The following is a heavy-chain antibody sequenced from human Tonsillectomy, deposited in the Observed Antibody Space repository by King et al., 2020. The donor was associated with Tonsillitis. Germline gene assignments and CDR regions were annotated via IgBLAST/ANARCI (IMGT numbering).Heavy chain of an antibody. CDR3: AKALWRGPVPATAILGY. V-gene: IGHV3-23*04. CDR1: GFTFSSYA. J-gene: IGHJ4*02. CDR2: ISGSGGST. D-gene: IGHD2-2*02. Sequence: VQLVESGGGLVQPGGSLRLSCAASGFTFSSYAMSWVRQAPGKGLEWVSAISGSGGSTYYADSVKGRFTISRDNSKNTLYLQMNSLRAEDTAVSYCAKALWRGPVPATAILGYWGQGTLVTVSS.